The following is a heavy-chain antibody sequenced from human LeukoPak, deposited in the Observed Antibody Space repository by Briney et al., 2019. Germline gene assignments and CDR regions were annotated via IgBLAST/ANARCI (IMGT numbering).Heavy chain of an antibody. J-gene: IGHJ4*02. D-gene: IGHD4-17*01. CDR2: INTDGSST. Sequence: PGGSLRLSCAASGFTFSSYAMSWVRQAPGKGLVWVSRINTDGSSTSYADSVKGRFTISRDNAKNTLYLQMNSLRAEDTAVYYCARGYYGLDDYWGQGTLVTVSS. CDR3: ARGYYGLDDY. CDR1: GFTFSSYA. V-gene: IGHV3-74*01.